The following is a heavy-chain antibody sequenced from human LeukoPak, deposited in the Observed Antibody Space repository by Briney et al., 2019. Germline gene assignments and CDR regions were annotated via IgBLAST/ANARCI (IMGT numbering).Heavy chain of an antibody. V-gene: IGHV3-23*01. CDR2: ISGSGDST. CDR1: GFTFSTYA. J-gene: IGHJ4*02. CDR3: ARWLQRPIDS. D-gene: IGHD5-24*01. Sequence: TGGSLRLSCAASGFTFSTYAMSWVRQAPGMGLEWVSAISGSGDSTYYADSVKGRFTISRDNSKNTLYLQMNSLRAEDTAVYYCARWLQRPIDSWGQGTLVTVSS.